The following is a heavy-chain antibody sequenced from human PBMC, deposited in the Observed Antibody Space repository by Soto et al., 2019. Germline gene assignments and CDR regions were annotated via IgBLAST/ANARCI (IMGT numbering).Heavy chain of an antibody. CDR3: AVRYGSGWYYFDY. J-gene: IGHJ4*02. Sequence: GGSLRLSCVASGFSFSTYAMSWVRQAPGKGLEWVSHISGSGDTTYYADSVKGRFTISRDNSKNTLYLQMNSLRAEDTAVYYCAVRYGSGWYYFDYWGQGTLVTVSS. CDR1: GFSFSTYA. CDR2: ISGSGDTT. V-gene: IGHV3-23*01. D-gene: IGHD6-19*01.